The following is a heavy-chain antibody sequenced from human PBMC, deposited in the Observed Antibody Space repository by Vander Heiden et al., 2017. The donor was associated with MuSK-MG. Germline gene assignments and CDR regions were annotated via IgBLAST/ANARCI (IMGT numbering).Heavy chain of an antibody. V-gene: IGHV3-23*01. CDR1: GFTFGSYA. CDR3: AKDVLLWFGESPDY. CDR2: ISGSGGST. J-gene: IGHJ4*02. D-gene: IGHD3-10*01. Sequence: EVQLLESGGGLVQPGGSLRLSCAASGFTFGSYAVSWVRQAPGKGREWVSAISGSGGSTYYADSVKGRFTISRDNSKNTLYLQMNSLRAEDTAVYYCAKDVLLWFGESPDYWGQGTLVTVSS.